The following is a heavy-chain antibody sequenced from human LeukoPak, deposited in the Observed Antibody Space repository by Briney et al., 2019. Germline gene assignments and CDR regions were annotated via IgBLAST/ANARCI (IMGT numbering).Heavy chain of an antibody. J-gene: IGHJ4*02. Sequence: PGGSLRLSCAASGFTFNIYTINWVRQGPGKGLEWVSSISSTSSDIHYADSVKGRFTIFRDNSKNTLYLQMNSLRAEDTAVYYCAKDLTIAAAGTSLDYWGQGTLVTVSS. V-gene: IGHV3-21*01. CDR1: GFTFNIYT. CDR3: AKDLTIAAAGTSLDY. CDR2: ISSTSSDI. D-gene: IGHD6-13*01.